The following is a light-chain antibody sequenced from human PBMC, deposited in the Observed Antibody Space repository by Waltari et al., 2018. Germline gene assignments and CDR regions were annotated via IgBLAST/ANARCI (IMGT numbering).Light chain of an antibody. CDR3: STWDISLNTHV. Sequence: QAGLTQPPSVSTGLRQTATLPCPGTNNNVGNQGVVRLQQPQGHPPKPPSYRNNHRPSAISERFSASRSGNTASLTITELQPEDEADYYCSTWDISLNTHVFGTGTKVTVL. CDR2: RNN. J-gene: IGLJ1*01. CDR1: NNNVGNQG. V-gene: IGLV10-54*04.